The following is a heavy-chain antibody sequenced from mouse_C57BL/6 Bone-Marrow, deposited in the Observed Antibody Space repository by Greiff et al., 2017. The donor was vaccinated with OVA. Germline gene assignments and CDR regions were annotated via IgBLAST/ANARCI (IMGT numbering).Heavy chain of an antibody. V-gene: IGHV1-63*01. CDR2: IYPGGGYT. D-gene: IGHD2-4*01. CDR1: GYTFTNYW. J-gene: IGHJ3*01. CDR3: ARWGDYDAFAY. Sequence: VQLVESGAELVRPGTSVKMSCKASGYTFTNYWIGWAKQRPGHGLEWIGDIYPGGGYTNYNEKFKGKATLTADKSSSTAYMQFSSLTSEDSAIYYCARWGDYDAFAYWGQGTLVTVSA.